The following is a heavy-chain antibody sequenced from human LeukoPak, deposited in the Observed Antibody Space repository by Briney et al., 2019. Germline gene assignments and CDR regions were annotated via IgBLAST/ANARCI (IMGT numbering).Heavy chain of an antibody. CDR3: ARVLPLKLERLAYYFDY. J-gene: IGHJ4*02. Sequence: SETLSLTCTVSGGSISSSSYYWGWIRQPPGKGLEWIGSIYYSGSTYYNPSLKSRVTISVDTSKNQFSLKLSSVTAADTAVYYCARVLPLKLERLAYYFDYWGQGTLVTVSS. V-gene: IGHV4-39*07. CDR2: IYYSGST. D-gene: IGHD1-1*01. CDR1: GGSISSSSYY.